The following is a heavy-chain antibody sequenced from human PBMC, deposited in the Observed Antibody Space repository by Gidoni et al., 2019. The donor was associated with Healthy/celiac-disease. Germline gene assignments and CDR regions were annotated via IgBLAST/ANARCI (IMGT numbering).Heavy chain of an antibody. V-gene: IGHV3-64D*06. J-gene: IGHJ4*02. Sequence: EVQLVESGGGLVQPGGSLRLSCSADGFTFSSYAMHWVRQAPGNGLEYVSAISSNGGSTYYADAVKGRFTISRDNSKNTLYLQMSSLRAEDTAVYYCVSLAAAVDFDYWGQGTLVTVSS. CDR2: ISSNGGST. CDR1: GFTFSSYA. CDR3: VSLAAAVDFDY. D-gene: IGHD6-13*01.